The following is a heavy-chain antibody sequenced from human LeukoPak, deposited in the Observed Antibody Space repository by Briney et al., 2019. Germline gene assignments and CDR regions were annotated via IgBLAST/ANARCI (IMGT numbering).Heavy chain of an antibody. J-gene: IGHJ4*02. CDR2: IYYSGTT. CDR1: GGSITSGGYY. D-gene: IGHD6-19*01. Sequence: PSETLSLTCTVSGGSITSGGYYWSWIRQLPGKGLEWIGYIYYSGTTSYNPSLKSRLTISLDTSENQFSLKLSSVTAADTAVYYCAGGADSSGYLDYWGQGTLVTVS. CDR3: AGGADSSGYLDY. V-gene: IGHV4-31*03.